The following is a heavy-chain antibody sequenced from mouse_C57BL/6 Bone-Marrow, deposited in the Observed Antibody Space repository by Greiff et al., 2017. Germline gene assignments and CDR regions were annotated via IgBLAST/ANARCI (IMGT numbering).Heavy chain of an antibody. CDR2: INPSSGYT. Sequence: VQLQESGAELARPGASVKMSCKASGYTFTSYTMHWVKQRPGQGLEWIGYINPSSGYTKYNQKFKDKATLTADKSSSTAYMQLSSLTSEDSAVYYCGLDLLLRYPFAYWGQGTLVTVSA. CDR3: GLDLLLRYPFAY. V-gene: IGHV1-4*01. D-gene: IGHD1-1*01. CDR1: GYTFTSYT. J-gene: IGHJ3*01.